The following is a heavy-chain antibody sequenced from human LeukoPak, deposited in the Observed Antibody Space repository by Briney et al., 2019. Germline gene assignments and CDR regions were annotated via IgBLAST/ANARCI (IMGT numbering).Heavy chain of an antibody. CDR1: GFTFGSSR. D-gene: IGHD2-8*01. CDR2: ISSSSSYI. V-gene: IGHV3-21*01. Sequence: GGSLRLSCAASGFTFGSSRMNWVRQAPGKGLEWVSSISSSSSYIYSADSVKGRFTISRDNAKNSLYLQMNSLRAEDSAVYYCARDLIAYCTNGVCPYYYYYYMDVWGKGTTVTVSS. J-gene: IGHJ6*03. CDR3: ARDLIAYCTNGVCPYYYYYYMDV.